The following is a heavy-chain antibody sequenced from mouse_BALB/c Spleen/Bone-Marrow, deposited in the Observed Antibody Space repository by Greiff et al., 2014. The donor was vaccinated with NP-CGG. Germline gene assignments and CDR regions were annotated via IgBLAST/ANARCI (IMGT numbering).Heavy chain of an antibody. Sequence: EVQLQQSGGGLVQPGDSLRPSCATSGFTFSDFYMEWVRQPPGKRLEWIAASRNKAKHYTTEYSASVKGRFIVSRDTSQSILYLQMNALRAEDTAIYYCARDVGYGNYFVYWGQGTLVTVSA. CDR2: SRNKAKHYTT. CDR1: GFTFSDFY. V-gene: IGHV7-1*02. J-gene: IGHJ3*01. CDR3: ARDVGYGNYFVY. D-gene: IGHD2-10*02.